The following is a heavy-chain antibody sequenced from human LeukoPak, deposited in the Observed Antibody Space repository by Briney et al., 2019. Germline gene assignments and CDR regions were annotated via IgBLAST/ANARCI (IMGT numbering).Heavy chain of an antibody. CDR3: ARARRRPTLYYDYVWGSYRYHAFDI. V-gene: IGHV3-21*01. CDR2: ISSSSSYI. CDR1: GFTFSSYS. Sequence: GGSLRLSCAASGFTFSSYSMNWVRQAPGKGLEWVSSISSSSSYIYYADSVKGRFTISRDNAKNSLYLQMNSLRAEDTAVYYCARARRRPTLYYDYVWGSYRYHAFDIWGQGTMVTVSS. J-gene: IGHJ3*02. D-gene: IGHD3-16*02.